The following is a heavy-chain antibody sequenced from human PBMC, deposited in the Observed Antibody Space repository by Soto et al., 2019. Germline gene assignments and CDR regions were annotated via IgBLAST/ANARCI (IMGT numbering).Heavy chain of an antibody. J-gene: IGHJ5*02. D-gene: IGHD1-7*01. CDR3: ARGFKNKYNWNYRAMTVWFDP. Sequence: PSETLSLTCAVYGGSFSGYYWSWIRQPPGKGLEWIGEINHSGSTNYNPSLKSRVTISVDTSKNQFSLKLSSVTAADTAVYYCARGFKNKYNWNYRAMTVWFDPWGQGTLVTVSS. CDR2: INHSGST. CDR1: GGSFSGYY. V-gene: IGHV4-34*01.